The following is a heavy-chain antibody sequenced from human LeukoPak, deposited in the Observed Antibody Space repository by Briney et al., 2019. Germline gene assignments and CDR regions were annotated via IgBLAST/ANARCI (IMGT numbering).Heavy chain of an antibody. CDR3: AKSLVATPRPSY. CDR2: ISGSGGST. J-gene: IGHJ4*02. V-gene: IGHV3-23*01. CDR1: GFTFSSYA. D-gene: IGHD5-12*01. Sequence: GGSLRLSCAASGFTFSSYAMSWVRQAPGKGLEWVSAISGSGGSTYYADSVKGRFTISRDNSKNTLYLQMNSQRAEDTAVYYCAKSLVATPRPSYWGQGTLVTVSS.